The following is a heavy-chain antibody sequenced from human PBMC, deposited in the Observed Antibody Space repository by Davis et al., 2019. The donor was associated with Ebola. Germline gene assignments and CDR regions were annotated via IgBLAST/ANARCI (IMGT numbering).Heavy chain of an antibody. CDR3: ARDLTIFGVVVNNAFDI. CDR1: GFTFSSYT. D-gene: IGHD3-3*01. CDR2: ISYDGSNK. J-gene: IGHJ3*02. V-gene: IGHV3-30*03. Sequence: GESLKISCAASGFTFSSYTLNWVRQAPGKGLEWVAVISYDGSNKYYADSVKGRFTISRDNSKNTLYLQMNSLRAEDTAVYYCARDLTIFGVVVNNAFDIWGQGTMVTVSS.